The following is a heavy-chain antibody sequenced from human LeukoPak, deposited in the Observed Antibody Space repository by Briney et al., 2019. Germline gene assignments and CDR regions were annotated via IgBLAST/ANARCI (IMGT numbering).Heavy chain of an antibody. CDR3: AKVREFDYGDYVGWFDP. CDR1: GFTFSSYS. D-gene: IGHD4-17*01. J-gene: IGHJ5*02. CDR2: ISTSSSYI. V-gene: IGHV3-21*01. Sequence: PGGSLRLSCAASGFTFSSYSMNWVRQAPGKGLEWVSSISTSSSYIYYADSVKGRFTISRDNSKNTLYLQMNSLRAEDTAVYYCAKVREFDYGDYVGWFDPWGQGTLVTVSS.